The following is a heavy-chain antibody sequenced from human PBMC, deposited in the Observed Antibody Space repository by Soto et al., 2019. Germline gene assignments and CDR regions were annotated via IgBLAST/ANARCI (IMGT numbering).Heavy chain of an antibody. Sequence: GGSLRLSCAASGFTLSSYTMNWVRQAPGKGLQWVSSIDGSSNYRYYADSLRGRFTISRDNAKNSLYLEMSSLRAEDTATYYCERNGRITVTGDGFDSWGQGTVVTV. J-gene: IGHJ3*02. CDR2: IDGSSNYR. V-gene: IGHV3-21*01. CDR3: ERNGRITVTGDGFDS. CDR1: GFTLSSYT. D-gene: IGHD1-20*01.